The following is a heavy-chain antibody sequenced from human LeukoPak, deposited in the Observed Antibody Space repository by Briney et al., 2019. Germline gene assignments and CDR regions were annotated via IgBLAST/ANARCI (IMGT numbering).Heavy chain of an antibody. CDR3: ARGPLGWLGAEYFQH. J-gene: IGHJ1*01. Sequence: SETLSLTCTVSGGSISSYYWSWIRQPPGKGLEWIGYIYNSGSTNSNPSLKSRVTISVDTSKNQFSLKLSSVTAADTAVYYCARGPLGWLGAEYFQHWGQGTLVTVSS. V-gene: IGHV4-59*12. D-gene: IGHD6-19*01. CDR2: IYNSGST. CDR1: GGSISSYY.